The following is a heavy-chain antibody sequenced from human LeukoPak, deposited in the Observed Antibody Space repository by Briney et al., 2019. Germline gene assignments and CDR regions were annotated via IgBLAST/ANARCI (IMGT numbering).Heavy chain of an antibody. J-gene: IGHJ5*02. Sequence: ASVKVSCKASGYTFTSYYMHWVRQAPGQGLEWMGWINPNSGGTNYAQKFQGRVTMTRDTSISTAYMELSRLRSDDTAVYYCAREVADPRGGVDPWGQGTLVTVSS. CDR3: AREVADPRGGVDP. V-gene: IGHV1-2*02. CDR1: GYTFTSYY. CDR2: INPNSGGT. D-gene: IGHD6-19*01.